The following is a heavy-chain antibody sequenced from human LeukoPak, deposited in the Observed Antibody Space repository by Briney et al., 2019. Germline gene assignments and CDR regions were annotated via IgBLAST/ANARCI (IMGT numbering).Heavy chain of an antibody. CDR2: INQDGSEK. D-gene: IGHD3-10*01. V-gene: IGHV3-7*03. CDR1: GVSFSSHW. CDR3: ARVGGH. J-gene: IGHJ4*02. Sequence: GGSLRLSCAASGVSFSSHWMSWVRQVPGKGLEWVANINQDGSEKYYVDSVKGRFTISRDNAKNTLYLQMNSLRVEDTAVYYCARVGGHWGQGTLVTVSS.